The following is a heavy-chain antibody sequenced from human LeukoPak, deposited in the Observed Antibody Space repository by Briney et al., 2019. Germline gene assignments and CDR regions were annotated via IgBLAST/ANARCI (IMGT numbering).Heavy chain of an antibody. J-gene: IGHJ4*02. Sequence: ASVKVSCTASGYTFTGYYMHWVRQAPGQGLEWMGWINPNSGGTNYAQKFQGRVTMTRDTSISTAYMELSRLRSDDTAVYYCARDRQNDFWSGYYEFDYWGQGTLVTVSS. CDR2: INPNSGGT. V-gene: IGHV1-2*02. CDR3: ARDRQNDFWSGYYEFDY. D-gene: IGHD3-3*01. CDR1: GYTFTGYY.